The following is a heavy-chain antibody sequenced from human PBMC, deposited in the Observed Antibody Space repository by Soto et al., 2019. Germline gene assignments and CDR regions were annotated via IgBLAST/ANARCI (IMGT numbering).Heavy chain of an antibody. Sequence: EVQLLESGGVLVQPGESLRLSCAATGFTFRDFAMTWVRQAPGKGLEWVSTITGSGVGMHYADSVKGRFTISRDNSKNTSYLQMNSLRAVDTAVYHCAKTNPSETHTNGWYDGFAPWGQGTLVTVSS. CDR2: ITGSGVGM. CDR3: AKTNPSETHTNGWYDGFAP. CDR1: GFTFRDFA. D-gene: IGHD6-19*01. V-gene: IGHV3-23*01. J-gene: IGHJ5*02.